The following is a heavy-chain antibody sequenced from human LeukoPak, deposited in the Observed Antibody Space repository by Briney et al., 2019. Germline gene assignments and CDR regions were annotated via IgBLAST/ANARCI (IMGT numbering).Heavy chain of an antibody. CDR2: IYYSGST. J-gene: IGHJ4*02. D-gene: IGHD5-18*01. V-gene: IGHV4-39*02. CDR1: GGSISSSSYY. CDR3: ARDSGYSYDDPSGYFDY. Sequence: SETLSLTCTVSGGSISSSSYYWGWIRQPPGKGLEWIGSIYYSGSTYYNPSLKSRVTISVDTSKNQFSPKLSSVTAADTAVYYCARDSGYSYDDPSGYFDYWGQGTLVTVSS.